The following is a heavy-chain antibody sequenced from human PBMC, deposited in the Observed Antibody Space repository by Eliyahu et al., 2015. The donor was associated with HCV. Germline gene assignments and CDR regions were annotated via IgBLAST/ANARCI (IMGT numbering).Heavy chain of an antibody. J-gene: IGHJ6*02. D-gene: IGHD3-22*01. CDR1: GGSFSGYY. CDR3: ARNGAGSSGYQYYYYYYGMDV. V-gene: IGHV4-34*01. CDR2: INHSGST. Sequence: QVQLQQWGAGLLKPSETLSLTCAVYGGSFSGYYWSWIRQPPGKGLEWIGEINHSGSTNYNPSLKSRVTISVDTSKNQFSLKLSSVTAADTAVYYCARNGAGSSGYQYYYYYYGMDVWGQGTTVTVSS.